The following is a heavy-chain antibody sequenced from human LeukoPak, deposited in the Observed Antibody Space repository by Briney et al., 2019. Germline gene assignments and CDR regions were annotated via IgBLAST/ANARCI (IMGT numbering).Heavy chain of an antibody. CDR1: GFTFRSYW. D-gene: IGHD4-17*01. J-gene: IGHJ4*02. CDR3: ARATVTTDFDY. V-gene: IGHV3-7*01. Sequence: GGSLRLSCAASGFTFRSYWMSWVRQAPGKGLEWVANINQDGSAKYYVDSVKGRFTISRDNAKNSLYLQMNSLRVEDTAVYYCARATVTTDFDYWGQGTLVTVSS. CDR2: INQDGSAK.